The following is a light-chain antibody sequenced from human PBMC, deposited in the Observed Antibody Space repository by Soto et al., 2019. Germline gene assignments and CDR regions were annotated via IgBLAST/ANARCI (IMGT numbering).Light chain of an antibody. CDR3: QHYNNWPPWT. Sequence: EIVMTQSPATLSVSPGERTTLSCRASQSVSSNLAWYQDKPGQAPRLLIFGASTRATGIPARFSGSGSGTEFTLTISSLQSEDLAVYYCQHYNNWPPWTFGQGTKVEIK. V-gene: IGKV3-15*01. CDR2: GAS. CDR1: QSVSSN. J-gene: IGKJ1*01.